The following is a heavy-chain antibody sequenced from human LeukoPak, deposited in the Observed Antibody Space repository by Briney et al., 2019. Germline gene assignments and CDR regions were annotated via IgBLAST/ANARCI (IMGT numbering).Heavy chain of an antibody. J-gene: IGHJ1*01. Sequence: ASVRVSCKASGYIFTGYYMHWVRQAPGQGLEWMGWINTKSGDTKCALKFQGRVTMTTDTSISTAYLELSSLTSGDTAVFYCATLLSGDCSPSAEYFQHWGQGTLVTVSS. CDR3: ATLLSGDCSPSAEYFQH. CDR2: INTKSGDT. V-gene: IGHV1-2*02. CDR1: GYIFTGYY. D-gene: IGHD3-10*01.